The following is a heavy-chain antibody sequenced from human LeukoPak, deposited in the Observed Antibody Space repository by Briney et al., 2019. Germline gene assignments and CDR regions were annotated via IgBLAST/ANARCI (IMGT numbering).Heavy chain of an antibody. D-gene: IGHD2/OR15-2a*01. CDR3: ARVRPLLLSYYGMDV. CDR2: ISGGGAGT. J-gene: IGHJ6*02. Sequence: GGSLRLSCAASGLSFSFYAMSWVRQAPGKGLEWVSSISGGGAGTYYADSVRGRFTISRDNFKNTLYLQMNSLRAEDTAVYYCARVRPLLLSYYGMDVRGQGTTVTVSS. V-gene: IGHV3-23*01. CDR1: GLSFSFYA.